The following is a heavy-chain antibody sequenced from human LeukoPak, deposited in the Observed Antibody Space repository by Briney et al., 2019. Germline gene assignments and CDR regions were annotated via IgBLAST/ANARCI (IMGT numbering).Heavy chain of an antibody. J-gene: IGHJ4*02. CDR1: GGTFSSYA. CDR2: IILIFGTA. CDR3: ASGTGYSSSWNFDY. V-gene: IGHV1-69*05. Sequence: SVKVSCKASGGTFSSYAISWVRQAPGQGLEWMGGIILIFGTANYAQKFQGRVTITTDECTSTAYMELSSLRSKDTAVYYCASGTGYSSSWNFDYWGQGTLVTVSS. D-gene: IGHD6-13*01.